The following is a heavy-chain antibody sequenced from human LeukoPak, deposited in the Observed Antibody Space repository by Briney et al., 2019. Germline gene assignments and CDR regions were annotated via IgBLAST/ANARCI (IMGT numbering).Heavy chain of an antibody. Sequence: ASVKVSCKTSGYTFTDYYLHWVRQAPGQGFEWMGGINPNSGDTNFAQKFQGRVTMTRDTSISTAYMELSRLKSDDTAVYYCARVGGLGYCTSTTCYWFDYWGQGTLVTVFS. V-gene: IGHV1-2*02. J-gene: IGHJ4*02. CDR3: ARVGGLGYCTSTTCYWFDY. CDR1: GYTFTDYY. CDR2: INPNSGDT. D-gene: IGHD2-2*03.